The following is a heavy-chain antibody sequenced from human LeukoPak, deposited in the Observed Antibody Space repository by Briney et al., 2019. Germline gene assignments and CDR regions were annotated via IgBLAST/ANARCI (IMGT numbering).Heavy chain of an antibody. CDR2: IIAIFGTA. J-gene: IGHJ3*02. Sequence: GASVKVSCKASGGTFSSYAISWVRQAPGQGLEWMGGIIAIFGTANYAQKFQGRVTITTDESTSTAYMELSSLRSEDTAVYYCARDGPYYDFWSGYYRGAFDIWGQGTMVTVSS. CDR1: GGTFSSYA. D-gene: IGHD3-3*01. V-gene: IGHV1-69*05. CDR3: ARDGPYYDFWSGYYRGAFDI.